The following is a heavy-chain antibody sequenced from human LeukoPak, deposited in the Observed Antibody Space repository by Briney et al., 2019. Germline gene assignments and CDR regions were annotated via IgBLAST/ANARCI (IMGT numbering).Heavy chain of an antibody. D-gene: IGHD2-8*02. Sequence: SETLSLTCAVYGGSFSGYYWSWIRLPPGKGLGWDGEINHSGSTNYNTTLKTRVTISVDTSKNQFSLKLSSVTAADTALYYCARHRSYLGSCTGGRCYYFDSWGQGTLVTVSS. J-gene: IGHJ4*02. V-gene: IGHV4-34*01. CDR3: ARHRSYLGSCTGGRCYYFDS. CDR1: GGSFSGYY. CDR2: INHSGST.